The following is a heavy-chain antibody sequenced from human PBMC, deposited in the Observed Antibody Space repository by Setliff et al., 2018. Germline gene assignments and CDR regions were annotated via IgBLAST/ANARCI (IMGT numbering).Heavy chain of an antibody. CDR1: GGTFSSYA. D-gene: IGHD3-22*01. Sequence: SVKVSCKASGGTFSSYAISWVRQAPGQGLEWMGGIIPIFGTANYAQKFQGRVTITTDESTSTVYMELSSLRSEDTAVYYCARDSGYYLYYFDYWGQGTLVTVSS. CDR2: IIPIFGTA. CDR3: ARDSGYYLYYFDY. J-gene: IGHJ4*02. V-gene: IGHV1-69*05.